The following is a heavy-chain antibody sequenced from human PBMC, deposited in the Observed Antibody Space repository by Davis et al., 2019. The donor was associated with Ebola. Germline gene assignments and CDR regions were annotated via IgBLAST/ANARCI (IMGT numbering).Heavy chain of an antibody. CDR2: IWYDGSKK. Sequence: GESLKISCAASGPTFSAYGMHWVRQAPGKGLEWVAIIWYDGSKKYYADSVRGRFTISRDNSKNTVYLQMNSLRVEDTATYYCVGGEKGDYWGQGTLVTVSS. CDR1: GPTFSAYG. J-gene: IGHJ4*02. V-gene: IGHV3-33*01. D-gene: IGHD3-10*01. CDR3: VGGEKGDY.